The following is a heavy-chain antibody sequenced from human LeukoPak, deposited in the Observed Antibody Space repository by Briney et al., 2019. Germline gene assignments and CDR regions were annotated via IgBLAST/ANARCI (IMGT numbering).Heavy chain of an antibody. V-gene: IGHV1-18*01. D-gene: IGHD3-9*01. CDR1: GYTFTSYG. CDR3: ARVSAYHDSVTGYYEPLAY. CDR2: ISAYNGNT. Sequence: GASVKVSCKASGYTFTSYGISWVRQAPGQGLEWMGWISAYNGNTNYAQKLQGRVTMTTDTSTSTAYMELRSLSSEDTAVYFCARVSAYHDSVTGYYEPLAYWGQGTVVAVSS. J-gene: IGHJ4*02.